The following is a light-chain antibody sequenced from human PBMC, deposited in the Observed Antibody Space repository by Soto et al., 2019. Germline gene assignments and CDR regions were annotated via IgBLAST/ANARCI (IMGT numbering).Light chain of an antibody. Sequence: EIVLTQSPATLSLSPGERATLCCRASQSVSSYLAWYQQKPGQAPRLLIYDASNRATGIPARFSGSGSGTDFILTISSLEPEDFAVYYCQQSSNWPPEITFGQGTRLEI. V-gene: IGKV3-11*01. CDR3: QQSSNWPPEIT. CDR2: DAS. CDR1: QSVSSY. J-gene: IGKJ5*01.